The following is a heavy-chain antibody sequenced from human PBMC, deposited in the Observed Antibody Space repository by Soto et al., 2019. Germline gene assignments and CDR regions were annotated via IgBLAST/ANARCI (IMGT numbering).Heavy chain of an antibody. Sequence: GGSLRLSCAASGFPFSFYSMNWVRQAPGKGLEWVSYITSSSSAIYYADSVKGRFTISRDNAKNSLYLQMNSLRAEDTAVYYCARDLGSSWYPEYFQHWGQGTRVTVSS. CDR2: ITSSSSAI. D-gene: IGHD6-13*01. CDR3: ARDLGSSWYPEYFQH. CDR1: GFPFSFYS. V-gene: IGHV3-48*01. J-gene: IGHJ1*01.